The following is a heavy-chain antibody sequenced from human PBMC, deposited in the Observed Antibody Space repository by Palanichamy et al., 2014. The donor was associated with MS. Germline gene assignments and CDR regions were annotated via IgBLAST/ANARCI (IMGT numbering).Heavy chain of an antibody. D-gene: IGHD3-3*01. CDR2: INHSGST. J-gene: IGHJ6*02. CDR1: GGSFSGYY. Sequence: QVQLQQWGAGLLKPSETLSLTCAVYGGSFSGYYWSWIRQPPGKGLEWIGEINHSGSTNYNPSLKSRVTISVDTSKNQFSLKLSSVTAADTAVYYCARGIFGVGNPHYGMDVWGQGTTVTVSS. V-gene: IGHV4-34*01. CDR3: ARGIFGVGNPHYGMDV.